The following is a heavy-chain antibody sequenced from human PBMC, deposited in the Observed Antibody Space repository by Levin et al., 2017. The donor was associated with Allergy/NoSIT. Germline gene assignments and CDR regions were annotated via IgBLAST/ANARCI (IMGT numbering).Heavy chain of an antibody. CDR3: SRPIAVAGMHFDP. CDR1: GFNFADYA. J-gene: IGHJ5*02. Sequence: NPGGSLRLSCSASGFNFADYATSWFRQTPGKGLEWVGFIRSEAHGGTSEFAASVKGRFTFSRDESKSIAYLQMNSLKTEDTAVYYCSRPIAVAGMHFDPWGQGTLVTVSS. D-gene: IGHD6-19*01. V-gene: IGHV3-49*05. CDR2: IRSEAHGGTS.